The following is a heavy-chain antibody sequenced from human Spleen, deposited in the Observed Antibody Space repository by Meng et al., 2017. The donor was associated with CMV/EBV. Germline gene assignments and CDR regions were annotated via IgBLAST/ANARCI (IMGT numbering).Heavy chain of an antibody. CDR1: GYTFTGYY. CDR2: INPDSGGT. D-gene: IGHD5-18*01. V-gene: IGHV1-2*02. CDR3: ARELGGYKYGNPHDY. Sequence: ASVKVSCKASGYTFTGYYIHWVRQAPGQGLECMGWINPDSGGTKFAQKFQGRVTLTTDTSTSTAYMELRSLRSDDTALYYCARELGGYKYGNPHDYWGQGTLVTVSS. J-gene: IGHJ4*02.